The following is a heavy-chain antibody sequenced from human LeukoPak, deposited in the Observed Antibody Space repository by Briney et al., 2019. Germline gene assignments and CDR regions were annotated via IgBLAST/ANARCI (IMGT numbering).Heavy chain of an antibody. Sequence: PSETLSLTCTVSGGSISSYYWSWIRRPPGKGLEWIGYIYYSGSTNYNPSLKSRVTISVDTSKNQFSLKLSSVTAADTAVYYCARHASYYYDSSGYPRMDVWGKGTTVTVSS. CDR1: GGSISSYY. CDR2: IYYSGST. J-gene: IGHJ6*04. CDR3: ARHASYYYDSSGYPRMDV. V-gene: IGHV4-59*08. D-gene: IGHD3-22*01.